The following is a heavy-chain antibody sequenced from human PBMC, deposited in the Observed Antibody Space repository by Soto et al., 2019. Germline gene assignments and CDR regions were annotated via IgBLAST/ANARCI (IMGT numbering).Heavy chain of an antibody. CDR3: ARDPSGYCRSGSCRPFDY. CDR1: GFTFRSYG. D-gene: IGHD2-15*01. J-gene: IGHJ4*02. V-gene: IGHV3-33*01. CDR2: IWYDGSNK. Sequence: QVQLVESGGGVVQPGRSLRLSCAASGFTFRSYGMHWVRQSPGKGLEWVAVIWYDGSNKYYADSVKCRFTIYRDNSKNTLPLQMNSKRDEDAGVYSCARDPSGYCRSGSCRPFDYWFQRTLVTVFS.